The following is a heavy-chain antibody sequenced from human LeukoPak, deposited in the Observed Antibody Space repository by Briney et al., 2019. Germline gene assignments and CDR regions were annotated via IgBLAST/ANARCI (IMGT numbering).Heavy chain of an antibody. CDR3: ARAVLWGDTAMGLFDY. CDR1: GYTFTSCG. D-gene: IGHD5-18*01. Sequence: ASVKVSCKASGYTFTSCGISWVRQAPGQGLEWMGWISAYNGNTNYAQKLQGRVTMTTDTSTSTAYMELRSLRSDDTAVYYCARAVLWGDTAMGLFDYWGQGTLVTVSS. CDR2: ISAYNGNT. V-gene: IGHV1-18*01. J-gene: IGHJ4*02.